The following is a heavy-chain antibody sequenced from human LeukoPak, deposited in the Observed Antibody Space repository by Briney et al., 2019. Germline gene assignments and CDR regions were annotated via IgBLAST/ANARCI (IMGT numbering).Heavy chain of an antibody. D-gene: IGHD1-1*01. CDR1: GFTFSNYH. CDR2: IVSTGANT. V-gene: IGHV3-23*01. CDR3: GSKNTAWYIPGDF. J-gene: IGHJ4*02. Sequence: GGSLRLSCAASGFTFSNYHMTWVRQAPGKGLEWVSTIVSTGANTYYADSVKGRFTISRDYSKNTVYLQMNSLRLEDTAVYYCGSKNTAWYIPGDFWGQGTLVTVSS.